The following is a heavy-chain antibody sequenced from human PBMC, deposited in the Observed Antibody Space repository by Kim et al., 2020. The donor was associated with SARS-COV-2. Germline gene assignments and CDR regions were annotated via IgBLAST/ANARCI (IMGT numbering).Heavy chain of an antibody. CDR2: T. CDR3: ARGWTSDAFDI. D-gene: IGHD5-12*01. J-gene: IGHJ3*02. V-gene: IGHV4-59*09. Sequence: TNYNPSLKSRVTISVDTSKNQFSLKLSSVTAADTAVYYCARGWTSDAFDIWGQGIMVTVSS.